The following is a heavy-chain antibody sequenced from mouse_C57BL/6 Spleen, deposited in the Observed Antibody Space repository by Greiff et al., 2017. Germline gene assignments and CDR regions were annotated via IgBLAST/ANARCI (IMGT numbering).Heavy chain of an antibody. J-gene: IGHJ1*03. D-gene: IGHD1-1*01. CDR1: GYTFTDYY. CDR2: INPNNGGT. Sequence: VQLQQSGPELVKPGASVKISCKASGYTFTDYYMNWVKQSHGKSLEWIGDINPNNGGTSYNQKFKGKATLTVDKSSSTAYMELRSLTSEDSAVYYCARSTTVVATRWYFDVWGTGTTVTVSS. V-gene: IGHV1-26*01. CDR3: ARSTTVVATRWYFDV.